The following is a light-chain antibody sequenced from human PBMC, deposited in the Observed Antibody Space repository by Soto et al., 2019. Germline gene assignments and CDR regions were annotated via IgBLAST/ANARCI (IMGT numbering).Light chain of an antibody. CDR2: DVS. Sequence: QSAPTQPASVSGSPGQSITSSCTGTSSDVGGSNYVSWYQQHPGKAPKLMIYDVSNRPSGVSNRFSGSKSGNTASLTMSGLQAEDEADYYCGSYTSSSTLYVFGTETKLTVL. V-gene: IGLV2-14*01. CDR1: SSDVGGSNY. CDR3: GSYTSSSTLYV. J-gene: IGLJ1*01.